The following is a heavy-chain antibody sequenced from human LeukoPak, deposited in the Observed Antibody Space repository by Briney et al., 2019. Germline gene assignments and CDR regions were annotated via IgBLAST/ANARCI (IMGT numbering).Heavy chain of an antibody. Sequence: ASVKVSCKASGYTFTGYYMHWVRQAPGQGLEXXXXXNPNSGGTNYAQKFQGRVTMTRDTSISTAYMELSRLRSDDTAVYYCALIVVVATNPYNWFDPWGQGTLVTVSS. J-gene: IGHJ5*02. D-gene: IGHD2-15*01. V-gene: IGHV1-2*02. CDR3: ALIVVVATNPYNWFDP. CDR2: XNPNSGGT. CDR1: GYTFTGYY.